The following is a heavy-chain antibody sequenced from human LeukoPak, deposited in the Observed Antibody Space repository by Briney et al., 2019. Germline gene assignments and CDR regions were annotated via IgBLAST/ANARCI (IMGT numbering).Heavy chain of an antibody. V-gene: IGHV3-48*03. D-gene: IGHD6-13*01. Sequence: GGSLRLSCAASGFTFSSYEMNWVRQAPGKGLEWVSYISSSGSTIYYADSVKGRFTISRDNAKNSLYLQMNSLRAEDTAVYYCARDRIAAAGTSQTYGMDVWGKGTTVTVTS. CDR1: GFTFSSYE. CDR3: ARDRIAAAGTSQTYGMDV. CDR2: ISSSGSTI. J-gene: IGHJ6*04.